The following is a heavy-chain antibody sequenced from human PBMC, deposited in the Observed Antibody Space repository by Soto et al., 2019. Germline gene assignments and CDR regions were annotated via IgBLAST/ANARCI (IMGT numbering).Heavy chain of an antibody. J-gene: IGHJ5*02. V-gene: IGHV4-31*03. Sequence: QVQLQESGPGLVKPSQTLSLTCTVSGGSISSGGYYWSWIRQHPGKGLEWIGYIYYSGSTYYNPSLKSRVTISVDTSKNQFSLKLSSVTAADTAVYYCARAKKGIAAAEKWFDPWGQGTLVTVSS. CDR2: IYYSGST. CDR3: ARAKKGIAAAEKWFDP. CDR1: GGSISSGGYY. D-gene: IGHD6-13*01.